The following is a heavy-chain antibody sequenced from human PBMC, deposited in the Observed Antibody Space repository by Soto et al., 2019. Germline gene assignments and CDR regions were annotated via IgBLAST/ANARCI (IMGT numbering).Heavy chain of an antibody. CDR2: IDPSDSYT. CDR1: VYSFTSYW. Sequence: PGESLKISCKCSVYSFTSYWISWVRQMPGKGLEWMGRIDPSDSYTNYSPSFQGHVTISADKSISTAYLQWSSLKASDTAMYYCARGSGASMDVWGQGTTVTVSS. V-gene: IGHV5-10-1*01. CDR3: ARGSGASMDV. J-gene: IGHJ6*02.